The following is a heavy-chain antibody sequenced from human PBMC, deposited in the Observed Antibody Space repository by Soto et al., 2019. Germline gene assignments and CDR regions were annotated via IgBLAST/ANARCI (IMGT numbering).Heavy chain of an antibody. CDR1: GYTFTSYV. CDR2: MNPNSGNT. CDR3: VSYDSSGYPGTFDY. J-gene: IGHJ4*02. V-gene: IGHV1-8*01. Sequence: ASVKVSCKASGYTFTSYVINWVRQATGQGLEWMGWMNPNSGNTGYAQKFQGRVTLSRDTATSTVYMELSSLRSEDTAVYYCVSYDSSGYPGTFDYWGQGTLVTVSS. D-gene: IGHD3-22*01.